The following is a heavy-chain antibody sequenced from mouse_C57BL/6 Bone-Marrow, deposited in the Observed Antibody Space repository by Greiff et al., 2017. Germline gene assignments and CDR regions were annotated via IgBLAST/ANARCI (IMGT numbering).Heavy chain of an antibody. CDR1: GYTFTSYW. D-gene: IGHD2-4*01. J-gene: IGHJ3*01. CDR3: ARGGIKGFAY. CDR2: IDPSDSYT. V-gene: IGHV1-69*01. Sequence: VQLKQPGAELVMPGASVKLSCKASGYTFTSYWMHWVKQRPGQGLEWIGEIDPSDSYTNYNQKFKGKSTLTVDKSSSTAYMQLSSLTSEDSAVYYCARGGIKGFAYWGQWTLVTVSA.